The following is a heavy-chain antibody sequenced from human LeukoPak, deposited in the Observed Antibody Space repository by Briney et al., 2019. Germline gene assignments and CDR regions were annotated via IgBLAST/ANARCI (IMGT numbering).Heavy chain of an antibody. CDR2: IIPIFGTA. CDR1: GGTFSSYA. J-gene: IGHJ4*02. D-gene: IGHD5-18*01. CDR3: ARGDTAMATNY. Sequence: SVKVSCKASGGTFSSYAISWVRQAPGQGLGWMGGIIPIFGTANYAQEFQGRVTITADESTSTAYMELSSLRSEDTAVYYCARGDTAMATNYWGQGTLVTVSS. V-gene: IGHV1-69*13.